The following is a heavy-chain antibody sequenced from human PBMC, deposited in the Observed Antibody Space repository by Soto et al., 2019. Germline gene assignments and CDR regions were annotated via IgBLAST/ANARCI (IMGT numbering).Heavy chain of an antibody. V-gene: IGHV3-33*01. J-gene: IGHJ4*02. Sequence: QVQLVESGGGVVQPGRSLRLSCAASGFTFSNYGMHWVRQAPGKGLEWVAVIWYDGNNKYYADTVKGRFTISRDNSNNTLYAQMPSLRAEERAVYYGASVLHSICDYWDKGTLVTVS. CDR2: IWYDGNNK. CDR1: GFTFSNYG. CDR3: ASVLHSICDY. D-gene: IGHD2-21*01.